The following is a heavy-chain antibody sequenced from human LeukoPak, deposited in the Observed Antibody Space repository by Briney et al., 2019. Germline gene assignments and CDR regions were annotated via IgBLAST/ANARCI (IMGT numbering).Heavy chain of an antibody. V-gene: IGHV3-48*01. CDR2: ISSSSSTI. D-gene: IGHD2-2*01. Sequence: GGALRLSCAASGFTFSSYSMNWVRQAPGKGLEWVSYISSSSSTIYYADSVKGRFTISRDNAKNSLYLQMNSLRAEDTAVYYCARDGCSTSLDPDFDYRGQGTLVTVSS. CDR3: ARDGCSTSLDPDFDY. J-gene: IGHJ4*02. CDR1: GFTFSSYS.